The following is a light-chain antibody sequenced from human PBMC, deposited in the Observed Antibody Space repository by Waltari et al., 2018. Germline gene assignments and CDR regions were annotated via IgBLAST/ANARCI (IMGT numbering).Light chain of an antibody. Sequence: QSALTQPASVSGSPGQSITISCSGTDSDVGAYDFVSWDQQHPGKAPHLIIYEVGNRPSGISNRFSASKAGNTASLTISGLQAEDEADYYCSSDTTSSAPGVFGTGTRVTVL. CDR2: EVG. CDR1: DSDVGAYDF. CDR3: SSDTTSSAPGV. J-gene: IGLJ1*01. V-gene: IGLV2-14*01.